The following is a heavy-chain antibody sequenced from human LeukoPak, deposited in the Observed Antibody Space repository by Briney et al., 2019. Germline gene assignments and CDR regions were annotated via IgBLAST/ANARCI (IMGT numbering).Heavy chain of an antibody. CDR3: AKDDRGGWSGHFAS. CDR2: IWHDGSAE. V-gene: IGHV3-33*06. Sequence: PGGSLRLSCAAAGFSFSNFGMHWVRQAPGKGLEWVAVIWHDGSAEFYVDSVKGRFKISRDDSKSTLYLQMNSLKVEDTALYYCAKDDRGGWSGHFASWGQGTLVTVSS. CDR1: GFSFSNFG. D-gene: IGHD6-19*01. J-gene: IGHJ4*02.